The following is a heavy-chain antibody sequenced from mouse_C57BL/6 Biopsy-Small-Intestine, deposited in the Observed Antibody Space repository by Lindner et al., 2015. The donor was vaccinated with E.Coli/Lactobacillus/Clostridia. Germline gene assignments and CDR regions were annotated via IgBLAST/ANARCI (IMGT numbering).Heavy chain of an antibody. V-gene: IGHV1-34*01. Sequence: VQLQESGPELVKPGASVKMSCKASGYTFTDYYIHWVKQSHGKSLEYIGYIYPNTGADGYNQKFKARATLTVDKSSSTAYMELRSLTSEDSAVYYCVRDERYYFDYVGPRLHSHSFL. J-gene: IGHJ2*01. CDR2: IYPNTGAD. CDR3: VRDERYYFDY. CDR1: GYTFTDYY.